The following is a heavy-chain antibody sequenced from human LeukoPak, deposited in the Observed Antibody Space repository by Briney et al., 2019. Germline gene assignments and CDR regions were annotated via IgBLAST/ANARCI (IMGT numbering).Heavy chain of an antibody. V-gene: IGHV1-18*01. CDR2: ISAYNGNT. CDR1: GYTFTSYG. Sequence: GASVNVSCKASGYTFTSYGIIWVRQAPGQGLEWMGWISAYNGNTNYAQKLQGRVTMTTDTSTSTAYMELRSLRSDDTAVYYCARGRAAAGTRGSDYWGQGTLVTVSS. J-gene: IGHJ4*02. D-gene: IGHD6-13*01. CDR3: ARGRAAAGTRGSDY.